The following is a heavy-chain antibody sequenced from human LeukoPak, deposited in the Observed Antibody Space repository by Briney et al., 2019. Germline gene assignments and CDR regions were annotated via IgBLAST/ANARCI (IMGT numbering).Heavy chain of an antibody. CDR3: ARSRRWLQPLDY. CDR2: IKEDGGEL. V-gene: IGHV3-7*01. D-gene: IGHD5-24*01. J-gene: IGHJ4*02. Sequence: PSETLSLTCTVSGYSISSGYYWGWIRQPPGKGLEWVANIKEDGGELNYVDSVKGRFTISRDNAKQSLFLQMNSLRVEDLGVYYCARSRRWLQPLDYWGQGTLVTVSS. CDR1: GYSISSGYY.